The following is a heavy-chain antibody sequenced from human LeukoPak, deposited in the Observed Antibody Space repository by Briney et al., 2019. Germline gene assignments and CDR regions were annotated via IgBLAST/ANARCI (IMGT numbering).Heavy chain of an antibody. V-gene: IGHV3-23*01. CDR1: GFTFSSYT. Sequence: GGSLRLSCAASGFTFSSYTMSWVRQAPGKGLEWVSTITTSDGNTYYADSVKGRFTVSRDNSKNTLFLQMNSLRAEDTAIYYCAKANKGSGSYYIDQWGQGTLVTVSS. J-gene: IGHJ4*02. CDR2: ITTSDGNT. CDR3: AKANKGSGSYYIDQ. D-gene: IGHD1-26*01.